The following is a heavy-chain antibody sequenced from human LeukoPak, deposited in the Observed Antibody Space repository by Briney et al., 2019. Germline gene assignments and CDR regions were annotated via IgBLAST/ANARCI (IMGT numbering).Heavy chain of an antibody. J-gene: IGHJ4*02. D-gene: IGHD2-15*01. CDR1: GFTVNANY. CDR3: ARVTKDNYLDY. V-gene: IGHV3-53*01. Sequence: GGSLRLSCAASGFTVNANYVTWVRQAPGKGRECVSVIYIGDSTYYADSVKGRFTISRDNYKNTLYLQTNRLRAEDTAIYYCARVTKDNYLDYWGKGTLVTVSS. CDR2: IYIGDST.